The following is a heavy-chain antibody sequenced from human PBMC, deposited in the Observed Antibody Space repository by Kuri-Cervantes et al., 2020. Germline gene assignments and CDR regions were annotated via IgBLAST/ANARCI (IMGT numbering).Heavy chain of an antibody. D-gene: IGHD3-9*01. V-gene: IGHV3-9*01. CDR2: IGWNSVSI. Sequence: GGSLRLSCAASGFTFDDYAMHWVRQAPGKGLEWVSGIGWNSVSIGYADSVKGRFTISRDNAKNSLYLHMNSLRGEDTALYYCAKDFDFDWLLRGLDYWGQGTLVTVSS. CDR3: AKDFDFDWLLRGLDY. CDR1: GFTFDDYA. J-gene: IGHJ4*02.